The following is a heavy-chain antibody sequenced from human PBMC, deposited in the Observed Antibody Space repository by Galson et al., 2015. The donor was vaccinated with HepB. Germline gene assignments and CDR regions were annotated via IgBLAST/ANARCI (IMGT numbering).Heavy chain of an antibody. J-gene: IGHJ6*02. CDR1: GFTVNDKC. D-gene: IGHD6-13*01. CDR2: IHVNGDI. Sequence: SLRLSCAASGFTVNDKCINWVRQAPGKGLEWVSVIHVNGDISYADSVRGGSTISSDNAKNSLYLQMNSLRAEDTAVYYCAIFGWSSSWTYYYNGMDAWGQGTKVTVSS. V-gene: IGHV3-69-1*01. CDR3: AIFGWSSSWTYYYNGMDA.